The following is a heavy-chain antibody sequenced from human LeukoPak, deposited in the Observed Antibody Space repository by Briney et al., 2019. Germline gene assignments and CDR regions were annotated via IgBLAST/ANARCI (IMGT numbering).Heavy chain of an antibody. D-gene: IGHD1-20*01. CDR2: INPSSGGT. CDR1: GYTFSDYY. V-gene: IGHV1-2*04. CDR3: ARSLPYNWNDGWFDP. J-gene: IGHJ5*02. Sequence: ASVKVSCKASGYTFSDYYIHWVRQAPGQGLEWMGWINPSSGGTNYAQKFQGWVTMTRDTSISTAYMELSRLRSDDSAMYYCARSLPYNWNDGWFDPWGQGTLVTVSS.